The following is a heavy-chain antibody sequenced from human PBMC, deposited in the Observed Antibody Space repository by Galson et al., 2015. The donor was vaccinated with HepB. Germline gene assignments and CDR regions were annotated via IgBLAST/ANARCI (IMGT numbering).Heavy chain of an antibody. D-gene: IGHD2-2*02. CDR2: INHSGST. Sequence: SETLSLTCTVYGGSFSGYYWSWIRQPPGKGLEWIGEINHSGSTNYNPSLKSRVTISVDTSKNQFSLKLSSVTAADTAVYYCARESRYCSSTSCYRGYYYYMDVWGKGTTVTVSS. CDR1: GGSFSGYY. CDR3: ARESRYCSSTSCYRGYYYYMDV. V-gene: IGHV4-34*01. J-gene: IGHJ6*03.